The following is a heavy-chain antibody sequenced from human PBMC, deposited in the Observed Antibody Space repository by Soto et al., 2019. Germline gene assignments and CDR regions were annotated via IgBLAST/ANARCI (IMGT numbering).Heavy chain of an antibody. Sequence: GSLLRPCSASGLPGSTNYMSGVRQAPGKGLEWVSVIYNYGKTYYADSVKGLFTISRDASKNTLHLQMDSLRDEDTAVYYCVRTLPSGQNYGMDVWGQGTKVTVYS. CDR1: GLPGSTNY. D-gene: IGHD3-10*01. CDR3: VRTLPSGQNYGMDV. CDR2: IYNYGKT. J-gene: IGHJ6*02. V-gene: IGHV3-53*01.